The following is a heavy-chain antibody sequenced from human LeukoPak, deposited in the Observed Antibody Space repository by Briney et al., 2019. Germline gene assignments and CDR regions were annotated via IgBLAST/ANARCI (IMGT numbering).Heavy chain of an antibody. CDR1: GFTFSSYA. CDR2: ISGSGGST. V-gene: IGHV3-23*01. D-gene: IGHD6-13*01. Sequence: GGSLRLSCAASGFTFSSYAMSWVRQPPGKRLEWVSAISGSGGSTYYADSVKGRFTISRDNSKNTLYLQMNSLRAEDTAVYYCAKRLGMADAFDIWGQGTMVTVSS. CDR3: AKRLGMADAFDI. J-gene: IGHJ3*02.